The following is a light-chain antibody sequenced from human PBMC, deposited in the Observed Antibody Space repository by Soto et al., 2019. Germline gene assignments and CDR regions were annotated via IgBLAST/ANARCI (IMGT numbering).Light chain of an antibody. CDR3: QQYNNWPQT. CDR1: QSLRSS. CDR2: DAS. V-gene: IGKV3-15*01. J-gene: IGKJ1*01. Sequence: ETMMTQSPDTLSVSLGERATLSCRASQSLRSSLAWYQQKPGQAPRLLIYDASTRATGIPARFSGSESGTDFTLTISGTQSEDFAVYYCQQYNNWPQTFGQGTKVEIK.